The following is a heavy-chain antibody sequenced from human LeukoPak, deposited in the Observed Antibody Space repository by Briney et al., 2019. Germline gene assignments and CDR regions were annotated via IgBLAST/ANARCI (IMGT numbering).Heavy chain of an antibody. Sequence: PGGSLRLSCAASGFTFSNYWMTWVRQAPGKGLEWVANINEDETEKYYVGSVKGRFTISRDNAKNSLYLQMNSLRAEDTAIYYCVKDERDAYYDFWGQGTLVTVSS. CDR3: VKDERDAYYDF. J-gene: IGHJ4*02. CDR2: INEDETEK. CDR1: GFTFSNYW. D-gene: IGHD3-16*01. V-gene: IGHV3-7*03.